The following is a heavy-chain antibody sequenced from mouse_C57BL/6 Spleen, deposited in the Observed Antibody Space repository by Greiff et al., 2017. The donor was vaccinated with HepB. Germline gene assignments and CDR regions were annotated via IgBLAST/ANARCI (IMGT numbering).Heavy chain of an antibody. Sequence: DVKLVESGGGLVKPGGSLKLSCAASGFTFSDYGMHWVRQAPEKGLEWVAYISSGSSTIYYADTVKGRFTISRDNAKNTLFLQMTSLRSEDTAMYYCARNYYYGSSSYWYFDVWGTGTTVTVSS. V-gene: IGHV5-17*01. D-gene: IGHD1-1*01. J-gene: IGHJ1*03. CDR2: ISSGSSTI. CDR3: ARNYYYGSSSYWYFDV. CDR1: GFTFSDYG.